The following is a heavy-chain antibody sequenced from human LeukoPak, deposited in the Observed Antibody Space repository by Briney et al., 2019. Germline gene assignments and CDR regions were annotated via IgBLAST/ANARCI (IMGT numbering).Heavy chain of an antibody. CDR3: ARHGYYGPLDAFDI. CDR2: IYHSGST. J-gene: IGHJ3*02. V-gene: IGHV4-59*08. Sequence: KPSETLSLTCTVSGGSISSYYWSWIRQPPGKGLEWIGYIYHSGSTTYNPSLKSRVTISVDTSKNQFSLKLSSVTAADTAVYYCARHGYYGPLDAFDIWGQGTMVTVSS. D-gene: IGHD3-22*01. CDR1: GGSISSYY.